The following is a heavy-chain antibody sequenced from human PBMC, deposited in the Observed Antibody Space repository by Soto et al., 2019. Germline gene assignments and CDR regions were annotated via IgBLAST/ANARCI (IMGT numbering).Heavy chain of an antibody. CDR1: GFTFSSYA. V-gene: IGHV3-23*01. CDR2: ISGSGGST. J-gene: IGHJ2*01. D-gene: IGHD4-17*01. Sequence: EVQLLESGGGLVQPGGSLRLSCAASGFTFSSYAMSWVRQAPGKGLEWVSAISGSGGSTYYADSVKGRFTISRDNSKNTLYLQMNSLRAEDTAVYYCAKVGYGDDPWWYFDLWRRGALVTVYS. CDR3: AKVGYGDDPWWYFDL.